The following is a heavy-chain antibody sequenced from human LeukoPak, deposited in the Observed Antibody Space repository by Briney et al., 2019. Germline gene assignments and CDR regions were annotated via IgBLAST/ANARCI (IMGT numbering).Heavy chain of an antibody. CDR1: GFSFSRYP. CDR3: AKSLLTTATGTGRAFNI. CDR2: ISAGGDGT. Sequence: GGSLRLSCAASGFSFSRYPMGWVRQAPGKGLEWVSGISAGGDGTYHADPVKGRFTISRDNSKNTLYLQMNSLRAEDTAEYYCAKSLLTTATGTGRAFNIWGQGTMVTVSS. J-gene: IGHJ3*02. D-gene: IGHD1-1*01. V-gene: IGHV3-23*01.